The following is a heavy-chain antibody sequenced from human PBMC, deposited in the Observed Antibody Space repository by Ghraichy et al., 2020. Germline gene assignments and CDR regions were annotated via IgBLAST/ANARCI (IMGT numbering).Heavy chain of an antibody. D-gene: IGHD3-3*01. J-gene: IGHJ4*02. Sequence: GGSLRLSCAASGFSFSSHGMNWVRQAPGKGLEWVAGVSSDETNKHYAHSVRGRFTIARDNAKNTLFLEMDSLRPDDTAIYCCVKGGLTIFGVLDSWGQGTLVTGSS. CDR1: GFSFSSHG. CDR2: VSSDETNK. CDR3: VKGGLTIFGVLDS. V-gene: IGHV3-30*18.